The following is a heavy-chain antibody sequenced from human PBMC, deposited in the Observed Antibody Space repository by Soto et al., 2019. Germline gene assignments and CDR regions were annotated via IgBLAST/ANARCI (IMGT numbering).Heavy chain of an antibody. J-gene: IGHJ4*02. V-gene: IGHV1-24*01. D-gene: IGHD6-19*01. CDR3: ATGAVDGYFDC. Sequence: QVQLVQSGAEVKKPGASVKVSCKVSGYTLTELSMHWVRQAPGKGLEWMGGFDPEDGETIYSQKFQGIVTMTEDTSTDIAYMELSSLRSEDTAVYYCATGAVDGYFDCWGQGTLVTVSS. CDR1: GYTLTELS. CDR2: FDPEDGET.